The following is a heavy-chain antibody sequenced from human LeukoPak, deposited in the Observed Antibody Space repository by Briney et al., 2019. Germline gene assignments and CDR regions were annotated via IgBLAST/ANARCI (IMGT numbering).Heavy chain of an antibody. Sequence: SETLSLTCTVSGDSLSIGDYRWRWIRQSPGKGLEWMAYIYYAGTALYNPSLKSRLTLSVDMSKNQFSLRLTSVTVADSAVYFCARARGDSPRVYYYMDVWGKGTAVTVSS. CDR1: GDSLSIGDYR. CDR3: ARARGDSPRVYYYMDV. D-gene: IGHD3-10*01. V-gene: IGHV4-30-4*01. J-gene: IGHJ6*04. CDR2: IYYAGTA.